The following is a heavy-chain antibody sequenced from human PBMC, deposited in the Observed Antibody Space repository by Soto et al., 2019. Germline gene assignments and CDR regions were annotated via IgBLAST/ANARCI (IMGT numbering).Heavy chain of an antibody. CDR3: AHRVLRTVFGLVTTTAIYFDF. CDR2: IYWDDDK. Sequence: QITLNESGPTQVKPRQTLTLTCTFSGFSLTTSGVGVGWIRQSPGQAPEWLALIYWDDDKRYSPSLKSRLTITKDTSKHRVVLTMADLDPADTATYYCAHRVLRTVFGLVTTTAIYFDFWGQGTPVAVSS. V-gene: IGHV2-5*02. J-gene: IGHJ4*02. D-gene: IGHD3-3*01. CDR1: GFSLTTSGVG.